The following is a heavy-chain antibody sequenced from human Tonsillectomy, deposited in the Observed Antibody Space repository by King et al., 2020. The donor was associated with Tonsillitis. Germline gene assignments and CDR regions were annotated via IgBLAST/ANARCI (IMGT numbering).Heavy chain of an antibody. CDR3: AKSAILYINDGYFDY. CDR2: ISWNSGTI. V-gene: IGHV3-9*01. J-gene: IGHJ4*02. D-gene: IGHD2-15*01. Sequence: DVQLVESGGGLVQPGRSLRLSCAASGFTFDNHAMHWVRQAPGKGLEWVSGISWNSGTIHYADSVKGRFTISRDNANNSLYLQMNSLRAEDTAFYYCAKSAILYINDGYFDYWGQGTLVTVSS. CDR1: GFTFDNHA.